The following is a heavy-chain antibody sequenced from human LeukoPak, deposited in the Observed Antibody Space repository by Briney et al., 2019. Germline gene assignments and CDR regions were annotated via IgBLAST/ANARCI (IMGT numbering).Heavy chain of an antibody. CDR3: ARLADTTVANYYLDY. D-gene: IGHD1-26*01. J-gene: IGHJ4*02. CDR1: GVYFSSSGCY. V-gene: IGHV4-39*01. CDR2: IFYTGNT. Sequence: PSETLSLTCSVSGVYFSSSGCYWGWIRQPPGKGLEWIGSIFYTGNTYYNPSLKSRITISADTSKNQFSLELSSVTAADTAVYYCARLADTTVANYYLDYWGQGTLVTVSS.